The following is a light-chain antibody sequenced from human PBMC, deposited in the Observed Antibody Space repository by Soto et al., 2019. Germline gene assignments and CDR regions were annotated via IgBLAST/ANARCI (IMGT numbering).Light chain of an antibody. CDR3: SSYVGNNNLV. CDR1: STDVGAYNY. Sequence: QFVLTQPPSASGSPGQSVTISCTGTSTDVGAYNYVSWYQQHPGKAPKLMIYAVSKRPSGVPDRFSGSKSGNTASLTVSGLQADDEADYYCSSYVGNNNLVFGGGTKLTVL. CDR2: AVS. V-gene: IGLV2-8*01. J-gene: IGLJ2*01.